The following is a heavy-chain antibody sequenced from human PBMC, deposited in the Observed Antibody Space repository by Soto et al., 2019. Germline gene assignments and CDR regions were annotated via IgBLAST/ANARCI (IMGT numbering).Heavy chain of an antibody. CDR2: IKQDGSEK. Sequence: PGGSLRLCCAASGFTFSSYWMSWVRQAPGKRLEWVANIKQDGSEKYYVDSVKGRFTISRDNAKNSLYLQMNSLRAEDTAVYYCARELSYSSSSGDYWGQGTLVTVSS. V-gene: IGHV3-7*01. CDR3: ARELSYSSSSGDY. D-gene: IGHD6-6*01. J-gene: IGHJ4*02. CDR1: GFTFSSYW.